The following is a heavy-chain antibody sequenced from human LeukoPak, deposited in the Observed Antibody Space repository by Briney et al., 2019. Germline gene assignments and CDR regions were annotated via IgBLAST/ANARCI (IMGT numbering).Heavy chain of an antibody. J-gene: IGHJ6*02. CDR3: ARDGDCSGGSCYWNYYYYGMDV. V-gene: IGHV3-21*01. D-gene: IGHD2-15*01. Sequence: GGSLRLSCAASGFTFSSYSMNWVRQAPGKGLEWVSSISSSSSYIYYADSVKGRFTISRGNAKNSLYLQMTSLRAEDTAVYYCARDGDCSGGSCYWNYYYYGMDVWGQGTTVTVSS. CDR2: ISSSSSYI. CDR1: GFTFSSYS.